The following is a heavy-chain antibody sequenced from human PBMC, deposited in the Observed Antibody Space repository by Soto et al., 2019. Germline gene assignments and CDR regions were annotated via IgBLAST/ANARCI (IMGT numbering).Heavy chain of an antibody. V-gene: IGHV3-23*01. D-gene: IGHD7-27*01. Sequence: EVQLLESGGGLVQPGGSLRLSCAGSGFTFDTYALSWVRQAPGKGLEWVSSISGRGLSTYTADSVKGRVTLSRDNSRDTVYLHMKNLTADDTAIYYCATTGVSRTAALSYFDHWGQGTLVTVSS. CDR1: GFTFDTYA. CDR3: ATTGVSRTAALSYFDH. CDR2: ISGRGLST. J-gene: IGHJ4*02.